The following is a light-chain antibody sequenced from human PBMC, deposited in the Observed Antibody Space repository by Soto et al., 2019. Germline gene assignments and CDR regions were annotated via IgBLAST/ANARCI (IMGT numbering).Light chain of an antibody. V-gene: IGKV1-17*01. CDR2: ATS. J-gene: IGKJ1*01. CDR1: QDIRNE. Sequence: DFQMTQSPASQSASVGDKVTITSRASQDIRNELGWFQEKKGKAPRXLIYATSSLQTGVPSRFRVTVSGTELTITLSRLQPDDVETDYGLQQKSYPRTFVQGTKVDIK. CDR3: LQQKSYPRT.